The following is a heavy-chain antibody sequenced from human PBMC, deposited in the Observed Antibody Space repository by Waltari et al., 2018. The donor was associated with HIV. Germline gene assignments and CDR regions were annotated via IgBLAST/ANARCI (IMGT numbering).Heavy chain of an antibody. V-gene: IGHV3-7*01. D-gene: IGHD4-17*01. CDR2: RRQGGSRK. CDR3: ARSPYEIDGDYDLCDY. J-gene: IGHJ4*02. CDR1: GFTFSSYW. Sequence: EVQLVESGGGLVQPVGSLRLSCAASGFTFSSYWMSCVRQAPGKGLEGVANRRQGGSRKLYGDCVKGRLSISRDNAKRLLYLQMSRLGAEDTAVYYCARSPYEIDGDYDLCDYGGQGTLVTVSS.